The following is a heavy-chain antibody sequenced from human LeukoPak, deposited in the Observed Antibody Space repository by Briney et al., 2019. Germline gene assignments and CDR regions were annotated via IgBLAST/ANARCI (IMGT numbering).Heavy chain of an antibody. J-gene: IGHJ5*02. CDR3: AKDKGYSSGWYLLDP. V-gene: IGHV3-23*01. CDR2: ISGSGGST. Sequence: GGSLRLSCAASGFTFSSYVMSWVRQAPGKGLEWVSTISGSGGSTYYADSVKGRFTISRDNSKNTLYLQMNSLRADDTAVYYCAKDKGYSSGWYLLDPWGQGTLVTVSS. CDR1: GFTFSSYV. D-gene: IGHD6-19*01.